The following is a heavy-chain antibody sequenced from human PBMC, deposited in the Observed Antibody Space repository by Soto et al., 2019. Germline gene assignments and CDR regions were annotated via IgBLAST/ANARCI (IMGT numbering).Heavy chain of an antibody. D-gene: IGHD1-26*01. CDR3: ARHRRTTGAKCFFDS. J-gene: IGHJ4*02. CDR1: GGSINGYC. CDR2: IFDSGNT. Sequence: QVQLQESGPGLVKPSETLSLTCTVSGGSINGYCWSWIRQPPGKGPEWIAYIFDSGNTNYNPSLKSRVTIPVDTSKSQFSLTLTSVTAADTAVYFCARHRRTTGAKCFFDSWGQGARVTVSS. V-gene: IGHV4-59*08.